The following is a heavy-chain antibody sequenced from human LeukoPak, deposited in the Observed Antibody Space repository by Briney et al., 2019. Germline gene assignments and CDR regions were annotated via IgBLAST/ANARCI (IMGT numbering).Heavy chain of an antibody. Sequence: ASVKVSCKASGYTFRRYYMHWVRQAPGQGLEWMGIINPTGGSTSYAQKFQGRVMMTSDMSTSTVYTELSSLRSDDTAVYFCAREGRAIGDPKDYFYYYYMDVWGKGTTVSVSS. CDR1: GYTFRRYY. CDR3: AREGRAIGDPKDYFYYYYMDV. J-gene: IGHJ6*03. V-gene: IGHV1-46*01. D-gene: IGHD2-21*01. CDR2: INPTGGST.